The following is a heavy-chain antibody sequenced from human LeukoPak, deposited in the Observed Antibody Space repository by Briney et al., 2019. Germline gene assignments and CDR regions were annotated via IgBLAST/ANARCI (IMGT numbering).Heavy chain of an antibody. J-gene: IGHJ4*02. D-gene: IGHD3-22*01. CDR3: ARVTGYMIEDYFDY. V-gene: IGHV4-34*01. CDR1: GGSFSGYY. Sequence: SETLSLTCAVYGGSFSGYYWSWIRQPPGKGLEWIGEINHSGSANYNPSLKSRVTISVETSKNQFSLKLSSVTAADTAVYYCARVTGYMIEDYFDYWGQGTLVTVSS. CDR2: INHSGSA.